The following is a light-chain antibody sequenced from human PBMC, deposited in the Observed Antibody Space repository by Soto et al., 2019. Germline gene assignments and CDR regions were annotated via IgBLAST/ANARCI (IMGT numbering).Light chain of an antibody. CDR1: QSVXSSY. CDR2: CAS. J-gene: IGKJ5*01. Sequence: LTQSPGTLSLSPGESATLPCRASQSVXSSYSAWYQQKPGQAPRLPXDCASSRATGRPDRLSGSGSGTDFTLTISDVQPEELARYYCHQRRYGPRTFGQGTRLEIK. V-gene: IGKV3D-20*02. CDR3: HQRRYGPRT.